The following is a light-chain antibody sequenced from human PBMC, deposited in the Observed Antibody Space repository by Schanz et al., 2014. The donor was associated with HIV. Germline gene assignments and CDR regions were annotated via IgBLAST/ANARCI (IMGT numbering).Light chain of an antibody. Sequence: EIVMTQSPATLSVSPGERATLSCRASQSVSSNLAWYQQKPGQAPRLLIYGASTRATGIPARFSGSGSGTDFILTISRLEPEDFAVYYCQQHGGSPETFGQGTKVEIK. V-gene: IGKV3-15*01. J-gene: IGKJ1*01. CDR1: QSVSSN. CDR2: GAS. CDR3: QQHGGSPET.